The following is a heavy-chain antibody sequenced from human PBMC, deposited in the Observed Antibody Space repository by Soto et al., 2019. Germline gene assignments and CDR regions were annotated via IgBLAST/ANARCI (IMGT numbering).Heavy chain of an antibody. J-gene: IGHJ4*02. CDR2: ISSSSSYI. CDR3: ARDGRYSGYDSPFVD. Sequence: GGSLRLSCAASGFTFSSYSMNWVRQAPGKGLEWVSSISSSSSYIYYADSVKGRFTISRDNAKNSLYLQMNSLRAEDTAVYYCARDGRYSGYDSPFVDWGQGTLVTVSS. CDR1: GFTFSSYS. V-gene: IGHV3-21*01. D-gene: IGHD5-12*01.